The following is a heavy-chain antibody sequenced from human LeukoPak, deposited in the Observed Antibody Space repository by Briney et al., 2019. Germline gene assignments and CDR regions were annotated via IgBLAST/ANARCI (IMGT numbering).Heavy chain of an antibody. V-gene: IGHV4-34*01. D-gene: IGHD4-17*01. Sequence: SETLSLTCAVYGESFSGYYWSWLRQPPGKGREWSGEINHSGSTNYNPSLKSRVTISVDTSKNQFSLKLSSVTAADTAVYYCARGGVRGYGDYDAFDIWGQGTMVTVSS. CDR3: ARGGVRGYGDYDAFDI. CDR1: GESFSGYY. CDR2: INHSGST. J-gene: IGHJ3*02.